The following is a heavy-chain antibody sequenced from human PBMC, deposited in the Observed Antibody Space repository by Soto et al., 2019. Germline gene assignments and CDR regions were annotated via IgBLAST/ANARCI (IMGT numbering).Heavy chain of an antibody. V-gene: IGHV1-58*01. J-gene: IGHJ4*02. CDR3: AKGHSDSYYYFDY. CDR2: IVVGSGNT. D-gene: IGHD3-22*01. CDR1: GFTFTSSA. Sequence: SVKVSCKASGFTFTSSAVQWVRQARGQRLEWIGWIVVGSGNTNYAQKFQERVTITRDMSTSTAYMELNSLRVEDTAVYYCAKGHSDSYYYFDYWGQGTLVTVSS.